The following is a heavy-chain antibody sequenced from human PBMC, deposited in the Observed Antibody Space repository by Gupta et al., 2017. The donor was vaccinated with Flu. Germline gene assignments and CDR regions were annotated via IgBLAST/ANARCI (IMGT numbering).Heavy chain of an antibody. Sequence: SWVRQAPGQGLEWMGGIIPIFGTANYAQKFQGRVTITADESTGTAYMELSSLRSEDTAVYYCARDFSPGARYCSGGSCYPNWGQGTLVTVSS. CDR2: IIPIFGTA. J-gene: IGHJ4*02. V-gene: IGHV1-69*01. CDR3: ARDFSPGARYCSGGSCYPN. D-gene: IGHD2-15*01.